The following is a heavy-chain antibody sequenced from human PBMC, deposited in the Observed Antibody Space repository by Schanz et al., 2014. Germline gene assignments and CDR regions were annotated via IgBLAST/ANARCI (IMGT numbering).Heavy chain of an antibody. D-gene: IGHD2-15*01. CDR2: ISHDGYST. Sequence: VQLVESGGGLVQPGGSLRLSCSASGFTYSIYAMHWVRQAPGKGLEYVSAISHDGYSTYYADSVKGRFTISRDSSKNTLFLQMNSLRTEDTAVYYCARRDPYCRSGTCSRAFDFWGQGTLVTVSS. CDR3: ARRDPYCRSGTCSRAFDF. V-gene: IGHV3-64*04. CDR1: GFTYSIYA. J-gene: IGHJ4*02.